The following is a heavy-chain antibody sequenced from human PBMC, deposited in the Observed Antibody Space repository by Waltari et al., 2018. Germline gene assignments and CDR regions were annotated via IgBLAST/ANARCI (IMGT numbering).Heavy chain of an antibody. Sequence: QVQLQESGPGLVKPSQTLSLTSTVSGGSISSGDYYWSWLRKPPGKGLEWIGYIYYSGSTYYNPSLKSRVTISVDTSKNQFSLKLSSVTAADTAVYYCARARIAAAGTVWYFDLWGRGTLVIVSS. CDR3: ARARIAAAGTVWYFDL. V-gene: IGHV4-30-4*08. D-gene: IGHD6-13*01. CDR1: GGSISSGDYY. J-gene: IGHJ2*01. CDR2: IYYSGST.